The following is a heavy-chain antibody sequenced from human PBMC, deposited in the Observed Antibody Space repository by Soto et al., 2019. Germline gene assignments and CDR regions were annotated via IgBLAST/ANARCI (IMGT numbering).Heavy chain of an antibody. D-gene: IGHD3-10*01. J-gene: IGHJ4*02. CDR2: IVPLFGTA. V-gene: IGHV1-69*01. CDR1: GGPSNNYG. CDR3: AKLQGSGSYYDDDY. Sequence: QVQLIQSGAEVRTSGSSVKVSCKALGGPSNNYGDSWVRQAPGQGLEWMGGIVPLFGTANYAPKFQGRIRITADDSTRTVNMELRSLTSDDTAVYYYAKLQGSGSYYDDDYWGQGTLVTVSS.